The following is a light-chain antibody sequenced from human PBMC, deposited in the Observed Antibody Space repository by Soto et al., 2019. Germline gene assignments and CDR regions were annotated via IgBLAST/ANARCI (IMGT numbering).Light chain of an antibody. CDR2: DAS. Sequence: DLQMTQSPSTLSASVGDRVTITCRASQSISTWLAWFQQKPGKAPKLLIYDASRLETEVPSRFSGSGSGTEFTLTISSLQPDDFATYYCQQYDSYSWTFGQGTKVEV. V-gene: IGKV1-5*01. CDR3: QQYDSYSWT. J-gene: IGKJ1*01. CDR1: QSISTW.